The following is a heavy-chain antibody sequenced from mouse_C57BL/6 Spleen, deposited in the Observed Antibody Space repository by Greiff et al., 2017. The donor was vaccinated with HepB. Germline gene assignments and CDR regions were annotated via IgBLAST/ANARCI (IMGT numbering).Heavy chain of an antibody. D-gene: IGHD1-1*01. CDR3: ARGGDYYGAVAY. CDR1: GYTFTDHT. CDR2: IYPRDGST. J-gene: IGHJ3*01. V-gene: IGHV1-78*01. Sequence: QVQLQQSDAELVKPGASVKISCKVSGYTFTDHTIPWMKKRPEQGLQWIGYIYPRDGSTKYNEKFKGKATLTADKSSSTAYMQLNSLTSEVSAVYFCARGGDYYGAVAYWGKGILVTVS.